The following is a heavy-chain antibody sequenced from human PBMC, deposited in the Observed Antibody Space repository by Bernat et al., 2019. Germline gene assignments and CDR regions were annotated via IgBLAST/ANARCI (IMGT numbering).Heavy chain of an antibody. Sequence: EVQLVESGGGLVKPGGSLRLSCAASGFTLSVYWINWVRQAPGKGLEWVASINQDGSEKYYVDSVKSRFAISKDNTRNSADLQMKGLRAEDTAVYFCVRLDWVTPAYWGQGALVTVPS. J-gene: IGHJ4*02. CDR1: GFTLSVYW. CDR3: VRLDWVTPAY. D-gene: IGHD2-21*02. CDR2: INQDGSEK. V-gene: IGHV3-7*03.